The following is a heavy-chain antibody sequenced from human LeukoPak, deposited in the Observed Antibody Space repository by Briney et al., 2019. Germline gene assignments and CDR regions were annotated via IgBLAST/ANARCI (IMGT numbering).Heavy chain of an antibody. D-gene: IGHD3-22*01. Sequence: GASVTVSCKASGYTFTGYYMHWVRQAPGQGLEWMGWINPNSGGTNYAQKFQGRVTMTRDTSISTAYMELSRLRSDDTAVYYCAREEDSYDSSGYYGSWGQATLITVSS. CDR3: AREEDSYDSSGYYGS. V-gene: IGHV1-2*02. J-gene: IGHJ4*02. CDR2: INPNSGGT. CDR1: GYTFTGYY.